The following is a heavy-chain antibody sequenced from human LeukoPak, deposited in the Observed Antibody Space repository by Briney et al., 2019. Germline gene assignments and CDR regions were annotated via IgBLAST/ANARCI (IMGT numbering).Heavy chain of an antibody. CDR3: ARDRGYSYGSSYYYGMDV. CDR2: ISAYNGNT. Sequence: GASVTVSCTASGGTFSSYAISWVRQAPGQGLEWMGWISAYNGNTNYAQKFQGRVTMTTDTSTSTAYMELRSLRSDDTAVYYCARDRGYSYGSSYYYGMDVWGQGTTVTVSS. J-gene: IGHJ6*02. D-gene: IGHD5-18*01. CDR1: GGTFSSYA. V-gene: IGHV1-18*01.